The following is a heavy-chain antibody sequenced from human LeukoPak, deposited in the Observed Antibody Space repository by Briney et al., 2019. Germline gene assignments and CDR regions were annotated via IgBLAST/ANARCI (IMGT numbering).Heavy chain of an antibody. J-gene: IGHJ5*02. Sequence: SETLSLTCTVSGGFISSGSYYWSSIRQRAGKGLEWIGRIYTSESTNYNPTLKSRVAIPVDTSKNQFSLKLSSVTAADTAVYYCARDPSAVAAGWFDPWGQGTLVTVCS. CDR1: GGFISSGSYY. CDR2: IYTSEST. V-gene: IGHV4-61*02. CDR3: ARDPSAVAAGWFDP. D-gene: IGHD6-19*01.